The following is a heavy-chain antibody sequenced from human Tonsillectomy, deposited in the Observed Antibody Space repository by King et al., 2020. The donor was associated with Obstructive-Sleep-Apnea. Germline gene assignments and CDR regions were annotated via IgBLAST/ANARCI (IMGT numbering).Heavy chain of an antibody. CDR3: ARARQQLVQSGGGMDV. CDR1: VGTFSSYA. CDR2: SIPIFGTA. V-gene: IGHV1-69*12. D-gene: IGHD6-13*01. J-gene: IGHJ6*02. Sequence: QLVQSGAEVKKPGSSVKVSCKASVGTFSSYAISWVRQAPGQGLEWMGGSIPIFGTANYAQKFQGRVTITADESTSTAYMERSSLRSEDTAVYYCARARQQLVQSGGGMDVWGQGTTVTVSS.